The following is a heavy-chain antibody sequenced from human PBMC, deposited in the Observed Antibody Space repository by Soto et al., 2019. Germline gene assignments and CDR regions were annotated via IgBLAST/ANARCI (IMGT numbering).Heavy chain of an antibody. J-gene: IGHJ4*02. CDR3: ARAVAAAESY. Sequence: GESLRLSCAASGFTFSGYWMSWVRQAPGKGLEWVANIKQDGSEKYYVDSVKGRFTISRDNAKNSLFLQMYSLRAEDTAVYYCARAVAAAESYWGQGTLVTVSS. CDR2: IKQDGSEK. CDR1: GFTFSGYW. V-gene: IGHV3-7*04. D-gene: IGHD6-13*01.